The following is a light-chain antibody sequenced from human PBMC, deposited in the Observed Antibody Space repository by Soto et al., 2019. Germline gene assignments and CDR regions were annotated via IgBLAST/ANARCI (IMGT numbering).Light chain of an antibody. CDR2: WAS. CDR1: QSVLYNSDNKNY. J-gene: IGKJ4*01. Sequence: DIVMTQSPDSLAVSLGERATINCKSSQSVLYNSDNKNYLTWYQQKPGQPPKLLIYWASTRESGVPDRFSGSGSGTDFTLTISSLQAEDVAVYYCQQYYTTPLTFGGGTKVVIK. CDR3: QQYYTTPLT. V-gene: IGKV4-1*01.